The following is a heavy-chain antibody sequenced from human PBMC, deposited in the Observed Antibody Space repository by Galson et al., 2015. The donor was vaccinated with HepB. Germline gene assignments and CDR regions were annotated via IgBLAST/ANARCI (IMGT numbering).Heavy chain of an antibody. V-gene: IGHV3-48*01. J-gene: IGHJ4*02. CDR3: ARSALSGSYWYFDY. CDR1: GFTFSSYT. Sequence: SLRLSCAASGFTFSSYTMNWVRQAPGKGLEWISYISTTSDNKFSADSVKGRFIISRDNAKNSLYLHMNSLRAEDTAVYYWARSALSGSYWYFDYWGQGTLVTVSS. CDR2: ISTTSDNK. D-gene: IGHD1-26*01.